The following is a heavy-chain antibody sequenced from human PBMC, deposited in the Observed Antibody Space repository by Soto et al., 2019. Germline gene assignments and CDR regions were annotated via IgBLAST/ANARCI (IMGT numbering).Heavy chain of an antibody. J-gene: IGHJ6*02. D-gene: IGHD5-18*01. Sequence: EVQLVESGGGLVQPGGSLRLSCAASGFTFSSYSMNWVRQAPGKGLEWVSYISSSSSTIYYADSVKGRFTISRDNAKNSLYLKMNSLRDEDTAVYYCAKPAMVYYYYGMDVWGQGTTVTVSS. CDR3: AKPAMVYYYYGMDV. CDR1: GFTFSSYS. CDR2: ISSSSSTI. V-gene: IGHV3-48*02.